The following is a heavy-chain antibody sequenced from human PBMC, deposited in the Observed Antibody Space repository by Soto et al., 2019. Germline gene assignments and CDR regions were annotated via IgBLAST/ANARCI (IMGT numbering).Heavy chain of an antibody. CDR2: ISYDGGNK. V-gene: IGHV3-30*03. CDR3: AQCFGRGYNWNYADAFDI. D-gene: IGHD1-7*01. J-gene: IGHJ3*02. Sequence: GGSLRLSWAASVFTFSSYGMHWVRQSPGKGLEWVAVISYDGGNKYYADSVKGRFTISRDNSKNTLYLQMNILRAEDTAVYYCAQCFGRGYNWNYADAFDIWGQGTMVTV. CDR1: VFTFSSYG.